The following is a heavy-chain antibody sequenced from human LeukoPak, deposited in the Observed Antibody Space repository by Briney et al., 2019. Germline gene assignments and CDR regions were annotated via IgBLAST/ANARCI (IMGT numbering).Heavy chain of an antibody. J-gene: IGHJ5*02. CDR3: ARVTDLGYCSGGSCYDGWFDP. CDR1: GGSISSYY. CDR2: INTSGST. Sequence: PSETLSLTCTVSGGSISSYYWSWIRQPAGKGLEWIGRINTSGSTNYNPSLKSRVTISVDKSKNQFSLKLSSVTAADTAVYYCARVTDLGYCSGGSCYDGWFDPWGQGTLVTVSS. V-gene: IGHV4-4*07. D-gene: IGHD2-15*01.